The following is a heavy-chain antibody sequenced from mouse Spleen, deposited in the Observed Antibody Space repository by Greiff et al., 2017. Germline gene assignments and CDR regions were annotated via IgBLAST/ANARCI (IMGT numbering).Heavy chain of an antibody. CDR1: GYAFTNYL. D-gene: IGHD4-1*01. Sequence: VQLQQSGAELVRPGTSVKVSCKASGYAFTNYLIEWVKQRPGQGLEWIGVINPGSGGTNYNEKFKGKATLTAAKSSSTAYMQLSSLTSEDSAVYFCARSWDGAMDYWGQGTSVTVSS. J-gene: IGHJ4*01. V-gene: IGHV1-54*01. CDR2: INPGSGGT. CDR3: ARSWDGAMDY.